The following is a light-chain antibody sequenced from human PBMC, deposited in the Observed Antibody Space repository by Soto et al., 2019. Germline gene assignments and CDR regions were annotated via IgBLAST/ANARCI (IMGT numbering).Light chain of an antibody. V-gene: IGKV3-15*01. CDR1: QSISSD. J-gene: IGKJ1*01. Sequence: EIVMTQSPAPLSVSPGERVTLFCRASQSISSDLASFQQKPAEAPTLLIYGASITASSSPARFSGSRSETEFTLTISSLHSEDDAVYYCQQYNKWPPRTFGQGTKVDIK. CDR3: QQYNKWPPRT. CDR2: GAS.